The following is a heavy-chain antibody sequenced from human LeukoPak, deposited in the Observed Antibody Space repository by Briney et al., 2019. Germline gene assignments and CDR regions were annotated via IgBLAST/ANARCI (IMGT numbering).Heavy chain of an antibody. D-gene: IGHD3-22*01. Sequence: GGSLRLSCAASGFTVSSNYMSWVRQAPGKGLEWVSSISSSSSYIYYADSVKGRFTISRDNSKNTLYLQMNSLRAEDTAVYYCATLGARFMIVVVTDAFDIWGQGTMVTVSS. CDR1: GFTVSSNY. J-gene: IGHJ3*02. CDR3: ATLGARFMIVVVTDAFDI. CDR2: ISSSSSYI. V-gene: IGHV3-21*01.